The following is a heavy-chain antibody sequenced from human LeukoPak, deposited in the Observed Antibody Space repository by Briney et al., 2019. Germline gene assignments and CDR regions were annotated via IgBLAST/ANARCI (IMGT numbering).Heavy chain of an antibody. D-gene: IGHD5-24*01. Sequence: GGSLRLSCAASGFTFSTYAMSWVRQAPGKGLEWVSAISGSGDSTYYADSVKGRFTISRDNSKNALYLQMNSLRAEDTAVYNCAKDRDFDCWGQGTLVTVSS. CDR1: GFTFSTYA. CDR3: AKDRDFDC. J-gene: IGHJ4*02. V-gene: IGHV3-23*01. CDR2: ISGSGDST.